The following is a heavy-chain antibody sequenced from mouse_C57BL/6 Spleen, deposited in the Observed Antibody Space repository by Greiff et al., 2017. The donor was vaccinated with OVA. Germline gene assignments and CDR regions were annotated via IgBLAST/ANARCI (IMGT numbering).Heavy chain of an antibody. CDR3: ARSNYDAMDY. D-gene: IGHD2-5*01. Sequence: VHVKQSGPELVKPGASVKIPCKASGYTFTDYNMDWVKQSHGKSLEWIGDINPNNGGTIYNQKFKGKATSTVDKSSSTAYMELRSLTSEDTAVYYCARSNYDAMDYWGQGTSVTVSS. J-gene: IGHJ4*01. V-gene: IGHV1-18*01. CDR1: GYTFTDYN. CDR2: INPNNGGT.